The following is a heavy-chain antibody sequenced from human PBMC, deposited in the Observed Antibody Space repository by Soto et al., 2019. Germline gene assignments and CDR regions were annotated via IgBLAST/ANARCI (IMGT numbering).Heavy chain of an antibody. CDR1: GLTFSNAW. Sequence: SLRLPCASSGLTFSNAWMSWARQSTGKWLEWVGRNKSKPEGGTTDYAAPVKGRFTISRDDSKNTLYLQMNSLKTEDTAVYYCTTDPRFLEWLLSPWFDPWGQGTLVTVSS. CDR2: NKSKPEGGTT. D-gene: IGHD3-3*01. J-gene: IGHJ5*02. V-gene: IGHV3-15*01. CDR3: TTDPRFLEWLLSPWFDP.